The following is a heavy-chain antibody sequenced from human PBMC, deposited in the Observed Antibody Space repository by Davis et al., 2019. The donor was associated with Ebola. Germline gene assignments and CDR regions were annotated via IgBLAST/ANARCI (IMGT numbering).Heavy chain of an antibody. D-gene: IGHD6-13*01. Sequence: PSETLSLTCAVSGYSISSGYYWGWIRQPPGKGLEWIGSIYHSGSTYYNPSLKSRVTISVDTSKNQFSLKLSSVTAADTAVYYCARAGGYSAPMIYWGQGTLVTVSS. CDR2: IYHSGST. V-gene: IGHV4-38-2*01. CDR3: ARAGGYSAPMIY. CDR1: GYSISSGYY. J-gene: IGHJ4*02.